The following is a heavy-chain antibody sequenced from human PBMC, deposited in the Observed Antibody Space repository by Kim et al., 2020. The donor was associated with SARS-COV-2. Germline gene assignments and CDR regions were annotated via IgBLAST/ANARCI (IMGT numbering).Heavy chain of an antibody. CDR1: GYTFTSYG. D-gene: IGHD4-17*01. CDR3: ARDLTTVSKGGY. J-gene: IGHJ4*02. Sequence: ASVKVSCKASGYTFTSYGISWVRQAPGQGLEWMGWISAYNGNTNYAQKLQGRVTMNTDTATSTAYMELRSLRSDDTAVYYCARDLTTVSKGGYWGQGTLVTVSS. CDR2: ISAYNGNT. V-gene: IGHV1-18*01.